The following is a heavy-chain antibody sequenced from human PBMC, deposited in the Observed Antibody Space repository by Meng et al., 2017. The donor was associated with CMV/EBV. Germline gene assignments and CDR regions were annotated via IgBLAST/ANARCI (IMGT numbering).Heavy chain of an antibody. J-gene: IGHJ4*02. CDR3: ARGAPGY. CDR1: SGSFSGYS. V-gene: IGHV4-34*01. CDR2: IKDTGTT. Sequence: SETLSLTCAVYSGSFSGYSWTWIRQSPAKGLKWIRNIKDTGTTNYNPSLKSRVSILVDTSKNQFSLKLKSVTGADTAIYYCARGAPGYWGQGTLVTVSS.